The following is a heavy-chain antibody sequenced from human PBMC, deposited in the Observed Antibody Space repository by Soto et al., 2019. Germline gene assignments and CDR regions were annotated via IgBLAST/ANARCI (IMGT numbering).Heavy chain of an antibody. D-gene: IGHD3-16*01. CDR3: ARDSGNGIWGFGF. J-gene: IGHJ4*02. CDR2: IYYSGST. Sequence: TSETLSLTCTVSGGSISSYYWSWIRQPPGKGLEWIGYIYYSGSTNYNPSLKSRVTISVDTSKNQFSLKLNSVTAADTAVYYCARDSGNGIWGFGFWGQGALVTVSS. CDR1: GGSISSYY. V-gene: IGHV4-59*01.